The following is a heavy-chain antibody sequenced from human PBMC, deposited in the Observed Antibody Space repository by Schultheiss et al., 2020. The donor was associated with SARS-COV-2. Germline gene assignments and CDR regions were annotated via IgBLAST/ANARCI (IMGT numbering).Heavy chain of an antibody. V-gene: IGHV1-2*02. CDR3: ARDPDRYYYYGMDV. D-gene: IGHD1-14*01. CDR1: GYTFTSYG. CDR2: INPNSGGT. Sequence: GESLKISCKASGYTFTSYGISWVRQAPGQGLEWMGWINPNSGGTNYAQKFQGRVTMTRDTSISTAYMELSRLRSDDTAVYYCARDPDRYYYYGMDVWGQGTTVTVSS. J-gene: IGHJ6*02.